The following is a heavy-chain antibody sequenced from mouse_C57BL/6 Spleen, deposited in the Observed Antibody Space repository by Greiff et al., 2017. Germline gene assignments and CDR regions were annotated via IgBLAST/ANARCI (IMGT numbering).Heavy chain of an antibody. CDR1: GYTFTSYW. J-gene: IGHJ2*01. CDR2: IHPNSGST. V-gene: IGHV1-64*01. Sequence: QVQLQQPGAELVKPGASVRLSCKASGYTFTSYWMHWVKQRPGQGLEWIGMIHPNSGSTNYNEKFKSKATLTVDKSSSTAYMQLSSLTSEDSAVYYCARRPIYYFDYWGQGTTLTVSS. CDR3: ARRPIYYFDY.